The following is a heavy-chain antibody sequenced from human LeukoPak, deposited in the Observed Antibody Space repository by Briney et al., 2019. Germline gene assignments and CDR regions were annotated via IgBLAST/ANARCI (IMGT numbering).Heavy chain of an antibody. CDR2: INWNGGST. V-gene: IGHV3-20*04. J-gene: IGHJ3*02. D-gene: IGHD4-17*01. Sequence: PGGSLRLSCAPSGFTFDDYGMSWVRQAPGKGPEWVSGINWNGGSTGYADSVKGRFTISRDNAKNSLYLQMNSLRAEDTALYYCARDYGDYVGPVAFDIWGQGTMVTVSS. CDR3: ARDYGDYVGPVAFDI. CDR1: GFTFDDYG.